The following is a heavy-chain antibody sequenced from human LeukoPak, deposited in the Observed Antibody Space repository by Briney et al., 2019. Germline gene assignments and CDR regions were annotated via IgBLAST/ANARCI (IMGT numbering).Heavy chain of an antibody. CDR2: IYPTGST. J-gene: IGHJ4*02. Sequence: LETLSLTCSVSGGSISHYYWSWIRQPPGKGLEWIGYIYPTGSTNYNPSLESRVTISVDTSRNQFSLKLRSVTAADTAVYYCAIHGGYASPPNFWGQGTLVTVSS. CDR3: AIHGGYASPPNF. D-gene: IGHD2-2*01. CDR1: GGSISHYY. V-gene: IGHV4-4*09.